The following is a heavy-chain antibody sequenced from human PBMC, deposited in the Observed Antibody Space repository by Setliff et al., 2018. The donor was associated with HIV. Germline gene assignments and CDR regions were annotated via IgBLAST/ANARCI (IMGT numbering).Heavy chain of an antibody. D-gene: IGHD7-27*01. J-gene: IGHJ3*02. CDR3: ARHWGNSFDI. V-gene: IGHV4-4*02. Sequence: SETLSLTCAVSGGSISSSNWWRWVRQPPGKGLEWIGEIYHSGTPIYYADSVKGRFTISRDNAENSLYLEMNNLRGEDTAVYYCARHWGNSFDIWGQGTLVTVSS. CDR1: GGSISSSNW. CDR2: IYHSGTP.